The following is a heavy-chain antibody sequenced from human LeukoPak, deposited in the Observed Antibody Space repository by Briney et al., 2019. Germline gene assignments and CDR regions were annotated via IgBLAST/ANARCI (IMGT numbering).Heavy chain of an antibody. Sequence: PSETLSLTCTVSGGSISSGDYYWSWIRQPPGTGLEWIGYIYYSGSTYYNPSLKSRVTISVDTSKNQFSLKLSSVTAADTAVYYCARHGLNDYSNYGGTQGGAFDIWGQGTMVTVSS. CDR2: IYYSGST. V-gene: IGHV4-30-4*08. CDR3: ARHGLNDYSNYGGTQGGAFDI. D-gene: IGHD4-11*01. J-gene: IGHJ3*02. CDR1: GGSISSGDYY.